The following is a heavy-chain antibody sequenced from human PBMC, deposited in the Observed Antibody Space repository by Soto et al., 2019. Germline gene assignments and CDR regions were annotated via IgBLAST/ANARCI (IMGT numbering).Heavy chain of an antibody. J-gene: IGHJ5*02. D-gene: IGHD3-22*01. CDR2: INPNSGGT. V-gene: IGHV1-2*02. CDR1: GYTFTGYY. Sequence: ASVKVSCKASGYTFTGYYMHWVRQAPGQGLEWMGWINPNSGGTNYAQKFQGRVTMTRDTSISTAYMELSRLRSDDTAVYYCARENYYDSSGYYYWFDPWGQGTLVTVSS. CDR3: ARENYYDSSGYYYWFDP.